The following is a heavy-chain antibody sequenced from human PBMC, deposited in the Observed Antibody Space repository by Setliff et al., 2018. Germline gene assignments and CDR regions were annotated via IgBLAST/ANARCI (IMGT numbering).Heavy chain of an antibody. Sequence: ASVKVSCKASGYTFSDYGITWVRQAPGQGLEWMGWISAYTGNAYYAHKLQDRVTMTTDTPTGTAYMELRSLTSDDTAVYYCSRLVRYCTTTSCQRLSGDEYWGQGTVVTVSS. J-gene: IGHJ4*02. CDR3: SRLVRYCTTTSCQRLSGDEY. CDR1: GYTFSDYG. V-gene: IGHV1-18*01. CDR2: ISAYTGNA. D-gene: IGHD2-2*01.